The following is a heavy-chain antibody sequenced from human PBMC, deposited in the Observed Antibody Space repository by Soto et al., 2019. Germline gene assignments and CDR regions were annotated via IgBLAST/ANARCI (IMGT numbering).Heavy chain of an antibody. CDR3: ARGSRYNY. D-gene: IGHD1-20*01. J-gene: IGHJ4*02. Sequence: QVQLQQWGAGLLKPSETLSLTCAVYGGSFSGYYWSWIRQPPGKGLEWIGEINHSGSTNYNPSLKSRVTISVDTSKNQCSLKLSSVTAADTAVYYCARGSRYNYWGQGTLVTVSS. CDR1: GGSFSGYY. V-gene: IGHV4-34*01. CDR2: INHSGST.